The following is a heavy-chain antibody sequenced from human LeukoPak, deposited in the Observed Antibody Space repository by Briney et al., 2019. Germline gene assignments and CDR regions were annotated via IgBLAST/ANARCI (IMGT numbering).Heavy chain of an antibody. V-gene: IGHV1-2*02. Sequence: ASVKVSCKASGYTFTAYYMHWVRQAPGQGLEWMGWINPNSGGTNYAQKFQGRVTMTRDTSISTAYMELSRLRSDDTAVYYCARDSHPALYYYYGMDVWGQGTTVTVSS. CDR3: ARDSHPALYYYYGMDV. CDR1: GYTFTAYY. CDR2: INPNSGGT. J-gene: IGHJ6*02.